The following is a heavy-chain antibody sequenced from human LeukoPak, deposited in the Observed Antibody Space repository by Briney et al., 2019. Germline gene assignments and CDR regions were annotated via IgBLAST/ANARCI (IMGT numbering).Heavy chain of an antibody. Sequence: GGSLRLSCAASGLTFSSYAMSWVRQAPGKGLEWVSAISGSGGSTYYADSVKGRFTISRDNSKNTLYLQMNSLRAEDTAVYYCAKDVYQSYGDRRGGYWGQGTLVTVSS. D-gene: IGHD4-17*01. V-gene: IGHV3-23*01. CDR2: ISGSGGST. CDR3: AKDVYQSYGDRRGGY. CDR1: GLTFSSYA. J-gene: IGHJ4*02.